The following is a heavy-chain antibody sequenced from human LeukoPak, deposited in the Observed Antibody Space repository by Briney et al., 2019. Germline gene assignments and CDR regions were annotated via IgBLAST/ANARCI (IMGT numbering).Heavy chain of an antibody. J-gene: IGHJ6*03. CDR1: GASIGSYS. Sequence: SETLSLTCTVSGASIGSYSWSWFRRTPGKGLEWIGYISYSGNTNHNPSLKSRVTISLDTSKNQFSLNLNSVTAADTDVYYCARDQKTVAGDYYYMDVWGKGTTVTVSS. CDR2: ISYSGNT. D-gene: IGHD6-19*01. V-gene: IGHV4-59*01. CDR3: ARDQKTVAGDYYYMDV.